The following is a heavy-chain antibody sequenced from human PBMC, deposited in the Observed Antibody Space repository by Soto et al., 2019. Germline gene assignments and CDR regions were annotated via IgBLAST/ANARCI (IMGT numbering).Heavy chain of an antibody. V-gene: IGHV1-8*01. CDR2: MNPNSGNT. CDR3: ARAYTWGISATGT. CDR1: GYTFTSFD. D-gene: IGHD6-13*01. Sequence: GASVKVSCKASGYTFTSFDINWVRQATGRGLEWMGWMNPNSGNTGYAQKFQGRVTMTRSTSISTAYMELSSLRSEDTAIYYCARAYTWGISATGTWGQGTLVTVSS. J-gene: IGHJ4*02.